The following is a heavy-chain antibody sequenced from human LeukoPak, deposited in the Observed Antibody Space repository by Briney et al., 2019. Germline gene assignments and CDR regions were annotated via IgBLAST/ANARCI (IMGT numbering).Heavy chain of an antibody. J-gene: IGHJ4*02. CDR2: INPNTGGT. CDR1: GYTFTGYY. CDR3: ARGDREYSRSSPGVY. D-gene: IGHD6-6*01. V-gene: IGHV1-2*02. Sequence: GASVKVSCKASGYTFTGYYIHWVRQAPGQGLEWMGWINPNTGGTNYAQKFQGRVTMTRDTSITTAYMELSRLRSDDTAVYYCARGDREYSRSSPGVYWGQGTLVTVSS.